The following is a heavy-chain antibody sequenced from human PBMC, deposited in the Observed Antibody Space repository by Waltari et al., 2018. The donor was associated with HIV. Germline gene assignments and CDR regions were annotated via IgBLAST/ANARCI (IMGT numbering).Heavy chain of an antibody. CDR1: GFTFNHFA. Sequence: EVQLVESGGGLVQPGGSLRLSCTASGFTFNHFALSWVRQAPGKGLEWVSVISGSGGTTYYADSVKGRFTVSRDNFKNTVYLQMNSLRAGDTAIYYCAKAVMETAVSSPVDCWGQGALVTVSS. D-gene: IGHD5-18*01. CDR3: AKAVMETAVSSPVDC. V-gene: IGHV3-23*04. J-gene: IGHJ4*02. CDR2: ISGSGGTT.